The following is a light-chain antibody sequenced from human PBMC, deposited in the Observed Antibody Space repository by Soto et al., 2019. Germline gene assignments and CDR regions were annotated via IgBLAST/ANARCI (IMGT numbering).Light chain of an antibody. CDR3: QQRSNWPRPYT. CDR2: DAS. V-gene: IGKV3-11*01. J-gene: IGKJ2*01. CDR1: QSVSSY. Sequence: EIVLTQSPATLSLSPGERATLSCRASQSVSSYLAWYQQKPGQAPRLLIYDASNRATGIPARFSGSGSGTDFTLTISSLEPEDFAVYYCQQRSNWPRPYTFGQGTKLEIK.